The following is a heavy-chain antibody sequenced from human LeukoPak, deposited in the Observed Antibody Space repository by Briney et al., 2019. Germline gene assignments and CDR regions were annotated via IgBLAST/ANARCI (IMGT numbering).Heavy chain of an antibody. CDR3: ARDYFGTMMSY. CDR1: GYSFTTYY. Sequence: ASVKVSCKASGYSFTTYYIHWVRQAPGQGLEWMGWINPNSGGTNYAQKFQGRVTMTRDTSISTAYMELSRLRSDDTAVYYCARDYFGTMMSYWGQGTLVTVSS. V-gene: IGHV1-2*02. D-gene: IGHD3-22*01. CDR2: INPNSGGT. J-gene: IGHJ4*02.